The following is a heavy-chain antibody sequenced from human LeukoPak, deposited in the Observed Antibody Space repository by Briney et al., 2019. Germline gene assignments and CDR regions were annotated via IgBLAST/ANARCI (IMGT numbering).Heavy chain of an antibody. Sequence: ASVKVSCKASGYTFTSYGISWVRQAPGQELEWMGWISAYNGKTNYAQKIQGRVTMTTDTSTSTAYMELRSLRSDDTAVYYCARPKRYCYYSSGYYRYFDYGGQGTLVTVST. CDR2: ISAYNGKT. CDR3: ARPKRYCYYSSGYYRYFDY. V-gene: IGHV1-18*01. CDR1: GYTFTSYG. D-gene: IGHD3-22*01. J-gene: IGHJ4*02.